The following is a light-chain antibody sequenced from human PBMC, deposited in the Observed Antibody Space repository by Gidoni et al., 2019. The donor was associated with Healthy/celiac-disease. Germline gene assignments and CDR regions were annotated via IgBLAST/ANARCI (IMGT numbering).Light chain of an antibody. V-gene: IGLV1-44*01. Sequence: QSVLTQPPSESGTPGQRVTISSSGSSSNIGSNTVNWYQQLPGTAPKLLIYSNNQRPSGVPDRFSGSKSGTSASLAISGLQSEDEADYYCAAWDDSLNGRGVFGGGTKLTVL. CDR3: AAWDDSLNGRGV. J-gene: IGLJ2*01. CDR2: SNN. CDR1: SSNIGSNT.